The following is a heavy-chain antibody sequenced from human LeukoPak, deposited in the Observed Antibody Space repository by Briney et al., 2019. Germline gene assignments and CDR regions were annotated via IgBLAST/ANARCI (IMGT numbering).Heavy chain of an antibody. V-gene: IGHV4-59*01. J-gene: IGHJ4*02. CDR2: IYYSGST. CDR1: GGSISSYY. Sequence: SETLSLTCTVSGGSISSYYWSWIRQPPGKGLEGIGYIYYSGSTNYNPSLKSRVTTSVDTSKNQFSLKLSSVTAADTAVYYCASYDILTGYYSYWGQGTLVTVSS. CDR3: ASYDILTGYYSY. D-gene: IGHD3-9*01.